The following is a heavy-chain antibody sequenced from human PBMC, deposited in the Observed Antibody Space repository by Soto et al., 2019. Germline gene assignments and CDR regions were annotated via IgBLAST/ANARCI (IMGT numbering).Heavy chain of an antibody. CDR1: GFTFNYYG. CDR3: GKGGRVWECLPFDS. CDR2: ILYDGSYK. J-gene: IGHJ4*02. V-gene: IGHV3-30*18. Sequence: GGSLRLSCAASGFTFNYYGMHWLRPAPGKGLEWVATILYDGSYKYYADSVKGRFTISRDNSKNTLYLQMNSLRNEDTAVYCWGKGGRVWECLPFDSGGQGPLVTFS. D-gene: IGHD3-3*01.